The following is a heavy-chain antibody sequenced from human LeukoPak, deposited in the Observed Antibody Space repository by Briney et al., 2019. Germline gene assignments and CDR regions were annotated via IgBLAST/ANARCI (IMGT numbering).Heavy chain of an antibody. V-gene: IGHV1-8*01. D-gene: IGHD2-2*01. CDR3: ARGGYCSSTSCYLSYGMDV. J-gene: IGHJ6*02. CDR1: GYTFTSYD. CDR2: MNPNSGNT. Sequence: ASVKVSCKASGYTFTSYDINWVRQATGQGLEWMGWMNPNSGNTGYAQKFQGRVTMTRNTSISTAYMELSSLRSEGTAVYYCARGGYCSSTSCYLSYGMDVWGQGTTVTVSS.